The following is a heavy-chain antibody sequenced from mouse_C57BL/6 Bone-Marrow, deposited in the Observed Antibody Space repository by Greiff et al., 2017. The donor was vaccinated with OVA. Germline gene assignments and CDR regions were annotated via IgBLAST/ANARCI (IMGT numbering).Heavy chain of an antibody. Sequence: QVTLKESGPGILQSSQTLSLTCSFSGFSLSTSGMGVSWIRQPSGKGLEWLAHIYWDDDKRYNPSLKSRLTISKDTSRNQVFLKITSVDTADTATYYCARSGGNYRNYYAMDYWGQGTSVTVSS. V-gene: IGHV8-12*01. CDR1: GFSLSTSGMG. D-gene: IGHD2-1*01. CDR3: ARSGGNYRNYYAMDY. CDR2: IYWDDDK. J-gene: IGHJ4*01.